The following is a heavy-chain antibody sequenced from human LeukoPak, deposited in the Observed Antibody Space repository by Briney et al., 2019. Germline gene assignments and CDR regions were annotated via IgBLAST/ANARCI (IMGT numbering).Heavy chain of an antibody. J-gene: IGHJ4*02. CDR2: INPNSGGT. CDR1: GYTFTGYY. CDR3: AREGLYDFWSGPDY. D-gene: IGHD3-3*01. V-gene: IGHV1-2*02. Sequence: ASVKVSCKASGYTFTGYYMHWVRQAPGQGLEWMGWINPNSGGTNYAQKFQGRVTMTRDTSISTAYMELSRLRSDDTAVYYCAREGLYDFWSGPDYWGQGTLVTASS.